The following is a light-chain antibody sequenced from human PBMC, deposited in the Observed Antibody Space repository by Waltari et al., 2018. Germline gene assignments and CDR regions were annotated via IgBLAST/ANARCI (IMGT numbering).Light chain of an antibody. V-gene: IGKV4-1*01. Sequence: IVMNQSPDPLAVSLGERATINCKSRQSMLYNSNDKNYLAWYQQKPGQPPKLLIYWASTRESGVPDRFSGSRSGTDFTLTISSLQAEDVAVYYCQQYYSRRTLGQGTKVEI. J-gene: IGKJ1*01. CDR1: QSMLYNSNDKNY. CDR3: QQYYSRRT. CDR2: WAS.